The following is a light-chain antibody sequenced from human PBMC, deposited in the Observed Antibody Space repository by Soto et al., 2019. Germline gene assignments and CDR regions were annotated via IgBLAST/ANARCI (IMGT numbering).Light chain of an antibody. V-gene: IGKV3D-20*01. CDR2: DAS. CDR3: PQYGSSPYT. J-gene: IGKJ2*01. CDR1: QSVSSSY. Sequence: EIVLTQSPATLSLSPGERATLSCGASQSVSSSYLAWYQQKPGLAPRLLIYDASSRATGIPDRFSGSGSGRDCPLTISRLEPEDFGVYYCPQYGSSPYTLGQGTKLEIK.